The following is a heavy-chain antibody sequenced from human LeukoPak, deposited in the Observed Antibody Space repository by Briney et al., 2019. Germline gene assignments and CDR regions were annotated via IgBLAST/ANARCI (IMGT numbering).Heavy chain of an antibody. CDR1: GFTFSSYG. CDR3: ARDAGERWTVDFDY. Sequence: GRSLRLSCAAPGFTFSSYGMHWFRQAPGKGLEWGAFIWYDESKNSHADSVKGRFTISRDNSKNTLYLQMDSLRAEDTAVYYCARDAGERWTVDFDYWGQGTLVTVSA. J-gene: IGHJ4*02. CDR2: IWYDESKN. D-gene: IGHD4-23*01. V-gene: IGHV3-33*01.